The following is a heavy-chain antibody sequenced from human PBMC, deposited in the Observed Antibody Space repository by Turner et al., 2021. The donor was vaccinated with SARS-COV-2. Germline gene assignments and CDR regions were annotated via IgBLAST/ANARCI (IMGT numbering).Heavy chain of an antibody. CDR2: IYWDDDK. D-gene: IGHD6-19*01. CDR3: ARTLDSGWYQGQFYFDD. CDR1: GFSLSISGLG. J-gene: IGHJ4*02. V-gene: IGHV2-5*02. Sequence: QITLKESGPPLVNPTQTLTLDCTFPGFSLSISGLGVGWIRQPPGKSLEWLALIYWDDDKRYSPSLRSRLTITKDTSKKQVVLTVTNMDPADTATYYCARTLDSGWYQGQFYFDDWGQGTLVTVSS.